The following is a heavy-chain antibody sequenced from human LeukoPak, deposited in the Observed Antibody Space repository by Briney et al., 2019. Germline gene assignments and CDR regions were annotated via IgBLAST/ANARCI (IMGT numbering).Heavy chain of an antibody. J-gene: IGHJ4*02. CDR2: ISGSDDST. D-gene: IGHD3-22*01. Sequence: GGSLRLSCAASGFTFSTYAMSWVRQAPGKGLEWVSGISGSDDSTYYADSVKGRFTISRDNSKNTLYLPMNSLRADDTAVYYCAKVGDSSGYSPLDYWGQGTLVTVSS. CDR1: GFTFSTYA. V-gene: IGHV3-23*01. CDR3: AKVGDSSGYSPLDY.